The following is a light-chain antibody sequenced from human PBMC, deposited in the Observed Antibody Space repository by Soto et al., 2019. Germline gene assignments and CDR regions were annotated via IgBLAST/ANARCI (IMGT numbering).Light chain of an antibody. CDR3: QQGQNWPLT. Sequence: EIVMTQSPATLSVSQGESATLCCRASQSISSELAWYQQKPGQPPRLLIYVSSTRATGVPARFTGSGSGSDFTLTISGLQSEDVAVYYCQQGQNWPLTFGQGTRLEI. V-gene: IGKV3-15*01. CDR1: QSISSE. J-gene: IGKJ2*01. CDR2: VSS.